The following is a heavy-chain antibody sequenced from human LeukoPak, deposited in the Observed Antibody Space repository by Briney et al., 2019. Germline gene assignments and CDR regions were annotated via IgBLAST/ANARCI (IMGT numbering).Heavy chain of an antibody. CDR1: GFTFSSYS. J-gene: IGHJ6*02. CDR3: ARDLQAGYYYYGMDV. Sequence: GGSLRLSCAASGFTFSSYSMNWVRQAPGKGLEWVSYISSSSSTIYYADSVKGRFTISRDNAKNSLYLQMNSLRAEDTAVYYCARDLQAGYYYYGMDVWGQGTTVTVSS. V-gene: IGHV3-48*01. D-gene: IGHD1-1*01. CDR2: ISSSSSTI.